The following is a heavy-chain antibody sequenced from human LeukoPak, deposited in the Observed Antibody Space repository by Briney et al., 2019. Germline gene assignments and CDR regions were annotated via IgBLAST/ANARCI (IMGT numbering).Heavy chain of an antibody. CDR1: GFTVSSTH. Sequence: GGSLRLSCEASGFTVSSTHMVWVRQAPGKGLEWVSVTYTGGNSYYAGSVQGRFIISRDISKNTLYLQMNSLRAEDTAVYYCAREGYVWGSYRQKPFDYWGQGTLVTVSS. CDR3: AREGYVWGSYRQKPFDY. V-gene: IGHV3-53*01. CDR2: TYTGGNS. D-gene: IGHD3-16*02. J-gene: IGHJ4*02.